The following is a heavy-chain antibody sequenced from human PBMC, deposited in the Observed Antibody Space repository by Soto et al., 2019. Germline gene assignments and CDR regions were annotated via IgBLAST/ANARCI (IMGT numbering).Heavy chain of an antibody. V-gene: IGHV3-9*01. CDR2: ITWNSATI. CDR3: ANDMNFNFGAVGN. D-gene: IGHD3-3*01. CDR1: GFSFDFYA. Sequence: PGGSLRLSCAASGFSFDFYAMHWVRQAPGKGLEWVSGITWNSATIDYADSVKGRFTISRDNAKNSLFLQMDSLRPEDTAFYYCANDMNFNFGAVGNWGQGT. J-gene: IGHJ4*02.